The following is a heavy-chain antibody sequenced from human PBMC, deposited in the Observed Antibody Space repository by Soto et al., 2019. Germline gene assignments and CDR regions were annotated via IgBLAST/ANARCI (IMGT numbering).Heavy chain of an antibody. CDR3: ARGGGHCSGGSCYGFDP. Sequence: SETLSLTCTVSGGSISSGGYYWTWIRQHPGKGLEWIGYIYYSGSTYSSPSLKSRLTISVDTSKNQFSLKLSSVTAADTAVYYCARGGGHCSGGSCYGFDPWGQGTLVTVSS. CDR2: IYYSGST. CDR1: GGSISSGGYY. V-gene: IGHV4-31*03. D-gene: IGHD2-15*01. J-gene: IGHJ5*02.